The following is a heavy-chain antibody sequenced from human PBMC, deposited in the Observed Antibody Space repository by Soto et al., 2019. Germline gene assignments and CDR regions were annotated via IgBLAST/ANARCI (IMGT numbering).Heavy chain of an antibody. Sequence: QVQLVKSGAGGKKPGAQLKVSSKASGYTFTSYGITWVQQAPGQGLEWMGWISAYNGNTNYAQKLQGRVTMTPDTSTSTAYMELRSLRSDDTAVYYCARERGYGDYDSGYWGQGTLVTVSS. D-gene: IGHD4-17*01. CDR1: GYTFTSYG. J-gene: IGHJ4*02. CDR3: ARERGYGDYDSGY. V-gene: IGHV1-18*01. CDR2: ISAYNGNT.